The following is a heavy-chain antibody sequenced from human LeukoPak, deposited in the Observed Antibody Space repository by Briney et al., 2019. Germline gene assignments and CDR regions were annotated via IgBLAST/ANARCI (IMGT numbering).Heavy chain of an antibody. J-gene: IGHJ4*02. CDR3: ARGRGSGWYPSDY. V-gene: IGHV1-2*02. CDR1: GYTFTSYD. D-gene: IGHD6-19*01. Sequence: ASVKVSCKASGYTFTSYDINWVRQAPGQGLEWMGWINPSSGATNYAQKFQGRVTMTRDTSITTSYMELSRLRSDDTVVYYCARGRGSGWYPSDYWGQGTLVTVSS. CDR2: INPSSGAT.